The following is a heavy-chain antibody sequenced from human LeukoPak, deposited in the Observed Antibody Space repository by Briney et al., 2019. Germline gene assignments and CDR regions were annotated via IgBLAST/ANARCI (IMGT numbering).Heavy chain of an antibody. CDR1: GGSISSYF. V-gene: IGHV4-59*01. D-gene: IGHD3-22*01. J-gene: IGHJ4*02. Sequence: PSETLSLTCTVSGGSISSYFWNWIRQPPGKGLEWIGYISSSGSTNSNPSLKSRVSTSVDTSKNQFSLKLSSVTAADTAVYYCARGGMSTYYDSGGHNSYWGQGTLVTVSS. CDR2: ISSSGST. CDR3: ARGGMSTYYDSGGHNSY.